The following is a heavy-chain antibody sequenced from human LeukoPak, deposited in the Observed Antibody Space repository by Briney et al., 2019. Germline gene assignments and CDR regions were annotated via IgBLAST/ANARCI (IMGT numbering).Heavy chain of an antibody. J-gene: IGHJ6*03. CDR3: ARSRGYYYYYMDV. CDR1: GGSISSSSYY. D-gene: IGHD3-10*01. Sequence: PSETPSLTCTVSGGSISSSSYYWGWIRQPPGRGLEWIGSIYYSGSTYYNPSLKSRVTISVDTSKNQFSLKLSSVTAADTAVYYCARSRGYYYYYMDVWGKGTTVTVSS. CDR2: IYYSGST. V-gene: IGHV4-39*07.